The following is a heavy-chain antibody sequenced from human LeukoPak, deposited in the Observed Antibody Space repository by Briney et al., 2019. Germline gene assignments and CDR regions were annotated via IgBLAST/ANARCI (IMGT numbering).Heavy chain of an antibody. V-gene: IGHV1-18*01. CDR3: AIDLPTRTEQQLVRSYYYYGMDV. D-gene: IGHD6-13*01. J-gene: IGHJ6*02. CDR1: GYTFTSYG. CDR2: ISAYNGNT. Sequence: GASVKVSCKASGYTFTSYGISWVRQAPGQGLEWMGWISAYNGNTNYAQKLQGRVTMTTDTSTSTAYMELRSLRSDDTAVYYCAIDLPTRTEQQLVRSYYYYGMDVWGQGTTVTVSS.